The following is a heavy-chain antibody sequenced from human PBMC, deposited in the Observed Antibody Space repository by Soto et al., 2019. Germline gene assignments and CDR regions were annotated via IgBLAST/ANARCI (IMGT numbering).Heavy chain of an antibody. D-gene: IGHD2-15*01. CDR2: IYYSGST. J-gene: IGHJ2*01. V-gene: IGHV4-39*01. Sequence: SETLSLTCTVSGDSISSNNYFWGWVRQPPGKGLEWIGSIYYSGSTFYNPSLKSRVTISVDTSKTLFSLNLNSMTAADTAVYYCARQVPVARYEHCTGATCYSGYVDLWGRGTLVTVS. CDR3: ARQVPVARYEHCTGATCYSGYVDL. CDR1: GDSISSNNYF.